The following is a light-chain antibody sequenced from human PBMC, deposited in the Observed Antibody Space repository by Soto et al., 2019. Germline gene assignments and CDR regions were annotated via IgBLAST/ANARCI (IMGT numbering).Light chain of an antibody. Sequence: QSVLTQPPSASGSPGQSVTISCTGTSSDVGGYNLVSWYQQHPGKAPKLMIHEVSKRPSGVPDRFSGSKSGNTASLTASGLQAEDEADYYCSSYAGSNNPWVFGGGTKVTVL. CDR3: SSYAGSNNPWV. J-gene: IGLJ3*02. V-gene: IGLV2-8*01. CDR1: SSDVGGYNL. CDR2: EVS.